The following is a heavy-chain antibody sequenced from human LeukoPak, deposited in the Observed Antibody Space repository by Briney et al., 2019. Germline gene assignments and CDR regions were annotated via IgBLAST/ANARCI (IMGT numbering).Heavy chain of an antibody. CDR1: GFTFSSYS. Sequence: GGSLRLSCAASGFTFSSYSMSWVRQAPGKGLEWVSSITSSSSYIYYADSVKGRFTISRDNAKNSLYLQMNSLRAEDTALYYCAREWSRFTPPDYWGQGTLVTVSS. CDR3: AREWSRFTPPDY. CDR2: ITSSSSYI. V-gene: IGHV3-21*01. J-gene: IGHJ4*02. D-gene: IGHD2-8*01.